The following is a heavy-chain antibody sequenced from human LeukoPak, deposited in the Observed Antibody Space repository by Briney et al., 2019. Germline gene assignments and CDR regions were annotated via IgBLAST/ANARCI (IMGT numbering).Heavy chain of an antibody. D-gene: IGHD2-8*01. J-gene: IGHJ4*02. CDR2: IYYSGST. V-gene: IGHV4-39*07. Sequence: SETLSLTCTVSGDSISSGAYYWGWIRQPPGKGLEWIGSIYYSGSTYDNPSLKSRVTISVDTSRNQFSLKLSSVTAADTAVYYCARDVSPNGVVDYWGQGTLVTVSS. CDR1: GDSISSGAYY. CDR3: ARDVSPNGVVDY.